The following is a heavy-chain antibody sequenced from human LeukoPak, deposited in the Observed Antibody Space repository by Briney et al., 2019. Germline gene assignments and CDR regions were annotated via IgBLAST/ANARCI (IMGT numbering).Heavy chain of an antibody. V-gene: IGHV3-23*01. CDR2: ISGSGGST. D-gene: IGHD3-22*01. CDR3: ASTMIVVVRRQRDAFDI. CDR1: GFTFSSYA. Sequence: GGSLRLPCAASGFTFSSYAMSWVRQAPGKGLEWVSAISGSGGSTYYADSVKGRFTISRDNSKNTLYLQMNSLRAEDTAVYYCASTMIVVVRRQRDAFDIWGQGTMVTVSS. J-gene: IGHJ3*02.